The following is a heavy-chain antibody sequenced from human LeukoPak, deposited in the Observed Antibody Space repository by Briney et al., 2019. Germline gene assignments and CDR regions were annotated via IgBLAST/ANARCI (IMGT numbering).Heavy chain of an antibody. J-gene: IGHJ3*02. CDR2: ISSSGGST. D-gene: IGHD3-10*01. CDR3: AKEDQGRFGELLVDAFDI. Sequence: GGSLRLSCAASGFTVSSNYMSWVRQAPGKGLEWVSAISSSGGSTYYADSVKGRFTISRDNSQNTLYLQMNSLRAEDTAAYYRAKEDQGRFGELLVDAFDIWGQGTMVTVSS. V-gene: IGHV3-23*01. CDR1: GFTVSSNY.